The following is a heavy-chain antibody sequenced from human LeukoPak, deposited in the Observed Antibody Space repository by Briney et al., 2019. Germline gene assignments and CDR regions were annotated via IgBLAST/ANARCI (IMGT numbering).Heavy chain of an antibody. CDR3: ARWEAGYNY. CDR1: GYTFTSYG. CDR2: ISAYNGNT. V-gene: IGHV1-18*01. Sequence: ASVKVSCKASGYTFTSYGISWVRQAPGQGLEWMGWISAYNGNTNYAQKFQGRVTITRDTSASTAYMELSSLRSEDTAVYYCARWEAGYNYWGQGTLVTVSS. J-gene: IGHJ4*02. D-gene: IGHD3-9*01.